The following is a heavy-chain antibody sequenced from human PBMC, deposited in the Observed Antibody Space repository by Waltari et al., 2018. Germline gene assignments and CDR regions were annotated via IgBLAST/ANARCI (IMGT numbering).Heavy chain of an antibody. CDR3: VRPSHGGQQRDY. CDR1: GLPFSDSW. CDR2: INQDGRGK. Sequence: EVQLVESGGGLVQPGGSLTLSCVTPGLPFSDSWMTWVRQTAGKGLEWVANINQDGRGKFYVDSVRGRFTISRDNAKTSLYLQMSSLRDEDTAVYYCVRPSHGGQQRDYWGQGTLVTVSS. J-gene: IGHJ4*02. D-gene: IGHD3-16*01. V-gene: IGHV3-7*01.